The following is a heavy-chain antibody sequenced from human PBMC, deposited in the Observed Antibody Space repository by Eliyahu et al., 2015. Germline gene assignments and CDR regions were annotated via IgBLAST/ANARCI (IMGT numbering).Heavy chain of an antibody. J-gene: IGHJ6*03. CDR1: GGTFSSYT. V-gene: IGHV1-69*02. D-gene: IGHD2-2*01. CDR3: ARSRGYCSSTICYGRDYYMDV. Sequence: QVQLVQSGAEVKKPGSSVKVSCKTXGGTFSSYTITWVRQAPGKGLEWMGRIIPIFHITNYAQKFQGRVTITADKSTTTAYMELSRLRSEDTAVYYCARSRGYCSSTICYGRDYYMDVWGKGTTVTVSS. CDR2: IIPIFHIT.